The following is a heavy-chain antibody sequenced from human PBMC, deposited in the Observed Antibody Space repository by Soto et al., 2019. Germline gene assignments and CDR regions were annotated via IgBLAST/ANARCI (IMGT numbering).Heavy chain of an antibody. D-gene: IGHD3-10*01. Sequence: PSETLSLTCAVYGGSFSGYYWSWIRQPPGKGLEWVGEINHSGSTNYNPSLKSRVTISVDTSKNQFSLKLSSVTAADTAVYYCARAKPLWFGELSNPGYYYYGMDVWGQGTTVTVSS. V-gene: IGHV4-34*01. CDR1: GGSFSGYY. CDR3: ARAKPLWFGELSNPGYYYYGMDV. CDR2: INHSGST. J-gene: IGHJ6*02.